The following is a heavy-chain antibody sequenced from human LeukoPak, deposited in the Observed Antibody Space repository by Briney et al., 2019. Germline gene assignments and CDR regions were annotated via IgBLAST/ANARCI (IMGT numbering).Heavy chain of an antibody. CDR3: ARGSPGITMVWGVIGGDFDY. CDR2: INDSGSS. CDR1: GGSFGGYY. D-gene: IGHD3-10*01. V-gene: IGHV4-34*01. Sequence: PSETLSLTCAVYGGSFGGYYWSWIRQPPGKGLEWIGEINDSGSSNYIPSLKSRVTISVDRSKNQFSLWLSSVTAADTAMYYCARGSPGITMVWGVIGGDFDYWGQGTLVTVSS. J-gene: IGHJ4*02.